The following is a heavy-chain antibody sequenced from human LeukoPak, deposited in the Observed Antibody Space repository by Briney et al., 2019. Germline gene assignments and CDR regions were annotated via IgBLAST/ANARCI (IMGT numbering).Heavy chain of an antibody. J-gene: IGHJ6*03. D-gene: IGHD4-11*01. Sequence: GGSLRLSCAASGFTFSSCSMNWVRQAPGKGLEWVSYISSSSSTIYYADSVKGRFTISRDNAKNSLYLQMNSLRAEDTAVYYCTRVEETATTAAIIRKYSYYYYMDVWGKGNTVTVSS. CDR1: GFTFSSCS. CDR3: TRVEETATTAAIIRKYSYYYYMDV. V-gene: IGHV3-48*01. CDR2: ISSSSSTI.